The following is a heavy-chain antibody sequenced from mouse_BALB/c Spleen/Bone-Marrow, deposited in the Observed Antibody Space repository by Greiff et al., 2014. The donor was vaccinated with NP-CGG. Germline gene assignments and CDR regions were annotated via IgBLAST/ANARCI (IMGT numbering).Heavy chain of an antibody. CDR1: GYTFSSYW. CDR2: ILPGSGST. V-gene: IGHV1-9*01. Sequence: QVQLQQSGAELMKPGASVKISCKATGYTFSSYWIEWVKQRPGHGLEWIGEILPGSGSTNYNEKSKGKATFTADTSSNTAYMQLSSLTSEDSAVYYCARGCTVGRFADWGQGTLVTVSA. J-gene: IGHJ3*01. CDR3: ARGCTVGRFAD. D-gene: IGHD4-1*01.